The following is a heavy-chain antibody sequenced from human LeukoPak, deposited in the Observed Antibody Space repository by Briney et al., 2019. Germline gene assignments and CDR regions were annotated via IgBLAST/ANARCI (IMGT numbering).Heavy chain of an antibody. D-gene: IGHD3-3*01. CDR1: GFTFSSYW. V-gene: IGHV3-7*03. Sequence: GGSLRLSCAASGFTFSSYWMSWVRQAPGKGLEWVANIKQDGSEKYYVDSVKGRFTISRDNSKNTLSLQMNSLRAEDTAVYYCAKRWSYLDYWGQGALVTVSS. CDR3: AKRWSYLDY. CDR2: IKQDGSEK. J-gene: IGHJ4*02.